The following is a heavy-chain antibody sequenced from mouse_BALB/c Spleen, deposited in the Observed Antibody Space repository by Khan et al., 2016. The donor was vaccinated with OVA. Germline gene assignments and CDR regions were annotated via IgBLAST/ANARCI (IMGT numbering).Heavy chain of an antibody. V-gene: IGHV3-2*02. CDR3: ARTARIKY. CDR1: GYSITSGYG. J-gene: IGHJ2*01. CDR2: ISYSGST. Sequence: EVQLQESGPGLVKPSQSLSLTCTVTGYSITSGYGWNWIRQFPGNKLEWMGYISYSGSTNYKPSLTSRISITRDTSKNQFFLQLNSVTTEDTATYYCARTARIKYWGQGTTLTVSS. D-gene: IGHD1-2*01.